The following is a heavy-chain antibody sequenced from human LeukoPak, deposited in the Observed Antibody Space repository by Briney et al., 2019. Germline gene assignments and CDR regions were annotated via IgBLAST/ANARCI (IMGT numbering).Heavy chain of an antibody. J-gene: IGHJ4*02. Sequence: GGSLRLSCAASGFTFSRHWMSWVRQAPGKGLEWVANIREDGSEKYYMDSVKGRFTISRDNAKNSLYLQMNTLRAEDTAVYYCAKEVSRVTTFYFDYWGQGTLVTVSS. CDR3: AKEVSRVTTFYFDY. CDR1: GFTFSRHW. CDR2: IREDGSEK. D-gene: IGHD4-17*01. V-gene: IGHV3-7*05.